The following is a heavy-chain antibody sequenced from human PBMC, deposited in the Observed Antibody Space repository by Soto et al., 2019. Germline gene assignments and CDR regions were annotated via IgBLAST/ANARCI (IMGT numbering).Heavy chain of an antibody. CDR2: IYYSGST. J-gene: IGHJ6*02. Sequence: PSETLSLTCTVSGGSISSGGYYWSWIRQHPGKGLEWIGYIYYSGSTYYNPSLKSRVTISVDTSKNQFSLKLSSVTAADTAVYYCARLLNDVYYGILTGSPDGMDVWGQGTTVTVSS. V-gene: IGHV4-31*03. CDR3: ARLLNDVYYGILTGSPDGMDV. CDR1: GGSISSGGYY. D-gene: IGHD3-9*01.